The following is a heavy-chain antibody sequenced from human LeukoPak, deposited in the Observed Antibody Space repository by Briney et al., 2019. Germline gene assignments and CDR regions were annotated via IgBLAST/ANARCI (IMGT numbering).Heavy chain of an antibody. J-gene: IGHJ6*02. Sequence: SETLSLTCTVSGGSISSYYWSLIRQPPGKGLEWIGYIYYSGSTNYNPSLKSRVTISVDTSKNQFSLKLSSVTAADTAVYYCARAPYCGGDCLNYYYYGMDVWGQGTTVTVSS. CDR3: ARAPYCGGDCLNYYYYGMDV. V-gene: IGHV4-59*01. D-gene: IGHD2-21*02. CDR1: GGSISSYY. CDR2: IYYSGST.